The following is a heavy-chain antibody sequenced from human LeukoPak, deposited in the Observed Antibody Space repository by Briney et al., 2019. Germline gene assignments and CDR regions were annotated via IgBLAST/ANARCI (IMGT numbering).Heavy chain of an antibody. Sequence: GGSLRLSCAASGFTFSNYWMHWVRHAPGKGLVWVSRINSDGSNTKYADSVKVRFTISRDNAKNMLYLQMNSLRAEDTAVHYCARVFAGYSVYDFGYWGQGTLVTVSS. CDR3: ARVFAGYSVYDFGY. V-gene: IGHV3-74*03. CDR1: GFTFSNYW. J-gene: IGHJ4*02. D-gene: IGHD5/OR15-5a*01. CDR2: INSDGSNT.